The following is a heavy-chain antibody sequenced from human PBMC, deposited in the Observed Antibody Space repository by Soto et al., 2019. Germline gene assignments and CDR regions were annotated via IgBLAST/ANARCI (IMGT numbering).Heavy chain of an antibody. Sequence: ASVKVSFKASGYTFTSYYIHWLRQAPGQGLEWMGWINPITGGTNYAPKFQGRVTMTRDTSITTAYMELSRLRSDDTAVYYCARNYYDSSDRDYLDYWGQGTPVTSPQ. CDR2: INPITGGT. CDR1: GYTFTSYY. V-gene: IGHV1-2*02. CDR3: ARNYYDSSDRDYLDY. J-gene: IGHJ4*02. D-gene: IGHD3-22*01.